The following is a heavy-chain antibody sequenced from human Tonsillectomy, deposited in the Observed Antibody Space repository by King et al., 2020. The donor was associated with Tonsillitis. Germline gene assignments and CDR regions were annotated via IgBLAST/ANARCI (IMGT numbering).Heavy chain of an antibody. V-gene: IGHV3-23*04. CDR3: AKDDGSGSYYLPLLVDY. D-gene: IGHD3-10*01. Sequence: QLVQSGGGLVQPGGSLRLSCAASGFTFSNYAMSWVRQAPGKGLEWASTISGTGGSIYYAESVKGRFTISRDNSKNTLYLQMNSLRAEDTALYYCAKDDGSGSYYLPLLVDYWGQGTLVTVSS. J-gene: IGHJ4*02. CDR1: GFTFSNYA. CDR2: ISGTGGSI.